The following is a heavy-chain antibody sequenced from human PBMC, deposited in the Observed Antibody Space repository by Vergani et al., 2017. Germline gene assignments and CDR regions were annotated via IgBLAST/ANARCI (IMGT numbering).Heavy chain of an antibody. V-gene: IGHV3-74*01. CDR1: GFTFSNYW. Sequence: EVQLVESGGGLVQPGGSLRLSCAASGFTFSNYWMHWVRHYPGKGVMWVSRTNNDGSRIEYADSVKGRFTIFRDNAKNTVYLQMNGLKIEDTAVYYCARDLGGPAYWGQGTLVTVPS. CDR3: ARDLGGPAY. CDR2: TNNDGSRI. J-gene: IGHJ4*02. D-gene: IGHD3-16*01.